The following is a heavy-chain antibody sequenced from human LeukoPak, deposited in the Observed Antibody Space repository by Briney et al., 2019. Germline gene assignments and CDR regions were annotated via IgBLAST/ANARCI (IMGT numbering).Heavy chain of an antibody. J-gene: IGHJ4*02. CDR2: ISSSSSYI. CDR3: VKGSSDSRPYYFDS. CDR1: GFTFSSYS. V-gene: IGHV3-21*01. Sequence: GGSLRLSCAASGFTFSSYSMNWVRQAPGKGLEWVSSISSSSSYIYYADSVKGRFTISRDNAKNSLYLQMNSLRAEDTAVYYCVKGSSDSRPYYFDSWGQGTLVTVSS. D-gene: IGHD3-22*01.